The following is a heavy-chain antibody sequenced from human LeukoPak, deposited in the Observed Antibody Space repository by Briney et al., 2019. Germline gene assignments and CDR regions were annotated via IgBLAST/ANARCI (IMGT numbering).Heavy chain of an antibody. Sequence: GASVKVSCKASGYTFTSYAMHWVRQAPGQRLEWIGWINAGNGNTKYSQKFQGRVTITRDTSASTAYMELSSLRSEDTAVYYCARGAVRGVRDFDYWGQGTLVTVSS. J-gene: IGHJ4*02. CDR2: INAGNGNT. V-gene: IGHV1-3*01. D-gene: IGHD3-10*02. CDR1: GYTFTSYA. CDR3: ARGAVRGVRDFDY.